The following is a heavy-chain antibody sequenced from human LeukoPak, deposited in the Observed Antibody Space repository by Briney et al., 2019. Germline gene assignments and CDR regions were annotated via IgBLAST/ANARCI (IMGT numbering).Heavy chain of an antibody. CDR1: GGSISSYY. CDR2: IYTSGST. D-gene: IGHD1-26*01. CDR3: ARGGADSGSYSDAFDI. V-gene: IGHV4-4*07. Sequence: SETLSLTCTVSGGSISSYYWSWIRQPAGKGLEWIGRIYTSGSTNYNPSLKSRVTMSVDTSKNQFSLKLSSVTAADTAVYYCARGGADSGSYSDAFDIWGQGTMVTVSS. J-gene: IGHJ3*02.